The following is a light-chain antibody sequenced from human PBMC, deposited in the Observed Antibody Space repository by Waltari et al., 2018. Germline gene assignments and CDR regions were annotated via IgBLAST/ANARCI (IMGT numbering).Light chain of an antibody. CDR2: GVS. CDR1: SSDIGDYNY. Sequence: QSALTQPASVSGSPGQSITISCTGTSSDIGDYNYVSWFQQHPGKAPKLMIFGVSERPSGVSKLFSGSKSVNTASLTISGLQAEDEADYYCSSYIRGSALVIFGGGSKLTVL. CDR3: SSYIRGSALVI. J-gene: IGLJ2*01. V-gene: IGLV2-14*03.